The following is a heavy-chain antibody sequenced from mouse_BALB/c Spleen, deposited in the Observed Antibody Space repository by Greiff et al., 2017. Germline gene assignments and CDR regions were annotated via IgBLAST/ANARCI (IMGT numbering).Heavy chain of an antibody. D-gene: IGHD1-1*01. CDR3: ATNYYGSSYEYFDV. J-gene: IGHJ1*01. CDR1: GFSLTSYG. CDR2: LWSGGST. V-gene: IGHV2-4-1*01. Sequence: VQLQQSGPGLVQPSQSLSITCTVSGFSLTSYGVHWVRQSPGKGLEWLGVLWSGGSTDYNAAFISRLSISKDNSKSQVFFKMNSLQADDTAIYYCATNYYGSSYEYFDVWGAGTTVTVSS.